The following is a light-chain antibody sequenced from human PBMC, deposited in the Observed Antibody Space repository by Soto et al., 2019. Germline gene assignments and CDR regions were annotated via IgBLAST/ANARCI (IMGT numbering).Light chain of an antibody. J-gene: IGKJ5*01. CDR3: QQYGSSPT. CDR1: QSVSSNY. CDR2: GAS. Sequence: EIVLTQSPGTLSLSPGERATLSCRASQSVSSNYLAWFQQKPGQAPRLLIYGASNRATGIPDRFSGSGSGTDFTLHISRLEAGEFAVYYFQQYGSSPTFGQGTRLEIK. V-gene: IGKV3-20*01.